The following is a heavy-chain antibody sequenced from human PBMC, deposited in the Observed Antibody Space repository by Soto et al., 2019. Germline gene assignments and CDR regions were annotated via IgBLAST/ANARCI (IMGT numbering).Heavy chain of an antibody. D-gene: IGHD3-3*01. CDR1: GYTFTSYY. CDR2: INPSGGST. CDR3: ARGGKKDFWSCYYTTLHPCYGMDV. J-gene: IGHJ6*02. Sequence: ASVKVSCKASGYTFTSYYMHWVRQAPGQGLEWMGIINPSGGSTSYAQKFQGRVTMTRDTSTSTVYMELSSLISEDTAVYYCARGGKKDFWSCYYTTLHPCYGMDVWGQGTTVTVSS. V-gene: IGHV1-46*01.